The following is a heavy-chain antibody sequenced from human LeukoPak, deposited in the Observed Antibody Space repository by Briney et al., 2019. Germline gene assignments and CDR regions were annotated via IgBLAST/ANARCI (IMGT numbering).Heavy chain of an antibody. CDR2: IYHSGST. CDR3: ASYGSGSYYNELGFNY. V-gene: IGHV4-30-2*01. CDR1: GGSISSGGYC. D-gene: IGHD3-10*01. J-gene: IGHJ4*02. Sequence: SQTLSLTCAVSGGSISSGGYCWSWIRQPPGKGLEWIGYIYHSGSTYYNPSLKSRVTISVDRSKNQFSLKLSSVTAADTAVYYRASYGSGSYYNELGFNYWGQGTLVTVSS.